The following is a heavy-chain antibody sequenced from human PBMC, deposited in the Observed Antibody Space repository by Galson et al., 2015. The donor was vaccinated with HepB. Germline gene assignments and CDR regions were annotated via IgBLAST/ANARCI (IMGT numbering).Heavy chain of an antibody. V-gene: IGHV3-23*01. D-gene: IGHD2-2*01. CDR1: GFTFSSLG. Sequence: SLRLSCAASGFTFSSLGMNWVRQAPGKGLEWVSVISGNGGVTYYADSVKGRFTISRDNSKDTLYLQMNSLRAEDTAVYYCAKCFSSPMCRSFDYWGQGTLVTVSS. CDR3: AKCFSSPMCRSFDY. CDR2: ISGNGGVT. J-gene: IGHJ4*02.